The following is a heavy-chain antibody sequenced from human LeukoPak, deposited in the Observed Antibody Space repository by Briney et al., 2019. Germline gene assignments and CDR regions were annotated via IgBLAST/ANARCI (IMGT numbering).Heavy chain of an antibody. Sequence: GGSLRLSCAASGFTFSSYSMNWVRQAPGKGLEWVSYISSSSSTIYYADSVKGRFTISRDNAKNSLFLQMNSLRAEDTAVYYCARVLRYCSGGNCYSGGLGYMDVWGKGTTVTISS. CDR2: ISSSSSTI. V-gene: IGHV3-48*04. J-gene: IGHJ6*03. CDR3: ARVLRYCSGGNCYSGGLGYMDV. D-gene: IGHD2-15*01. CDR1: GFTFSSYS.